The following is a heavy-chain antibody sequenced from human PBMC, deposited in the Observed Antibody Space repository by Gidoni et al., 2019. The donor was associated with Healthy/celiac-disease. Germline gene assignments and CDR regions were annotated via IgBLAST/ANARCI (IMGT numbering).Heavy chain of an antibody. V-gene: IGHV1-69*17. D-gene: IGHD4-17*01. CDR1: GGTFSSYA. CDR2: IIPIFGIA. Sequence: QVQLVQSGAEVKKPGSSVKVYCKASGGTFSSYAIGWVRQAPGQGLGWMGGIIPIFGIANYAQKFQGRVTMTADKSTSTAYRELSSLRSEDTAVYYCARGDYGDYGGDYYYYGMDVWGQGTTVTVSS. J-gene: IGHJ6*02. CDR3: ARGDYGDYGGDYYYYGMDV.